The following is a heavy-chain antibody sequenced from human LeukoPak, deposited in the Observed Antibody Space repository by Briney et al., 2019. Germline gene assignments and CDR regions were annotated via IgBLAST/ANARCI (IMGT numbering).Heavy chain of an antibody. CDR1: GFTFSSYA. D-gene: IGHD6-13*01. J-gene: IGHJ4*02. Sequence: GGSLRLSCAASGFTFSSYAMSWVRQAPGKGREWVGRIKSKTDGGTTDYAPPVKGRFTISRDDSKNTLNLQMNSLKMEDTAVYYCTTIAAAGHYDYWGQGTLVTVSS. V-gene: IGHV3-15*01. CDR2: IKSKTDGGTT. CDR3: TTIAAAGHYDY.